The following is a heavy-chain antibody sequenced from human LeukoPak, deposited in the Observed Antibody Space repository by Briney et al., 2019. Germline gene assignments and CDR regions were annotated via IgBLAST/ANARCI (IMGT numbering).Heavy chain of an antibody. Sequence: SETLSLTCAVSNYSISSGYYWGWIRQPPGKGLEWIGSIYHSGSTYYNPSLKSRVTISPDTSKNQFSLKLTSVTATDTAVYYCARGRGGGFASSSFDYWGRGTLVTVSS. CDR2: IYHSGST. CDR1: NYSISSGYY. CDR3: ARGRGGGFASSSFDY. J-gene: IGHJ4*02. V-gene: IGHV4-38-2*01. D-gene: IGHD3-16*01.